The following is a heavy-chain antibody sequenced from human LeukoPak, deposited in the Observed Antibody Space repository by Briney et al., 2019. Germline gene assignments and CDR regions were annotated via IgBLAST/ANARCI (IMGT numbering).Heavy chain of an antibody. CDR1: GFTFSSYW. Sequence: GGSLRLSCAASGFTFSSYWMSWVRQAPGKGLEWVANIKQDGSEKYYVDSVKGRFTISRDNAKNSLYLQMNSLRAEDTALYYCAKAANYYDSSGSYFQHWGQGTLVTVSS. V-gene: IGHV3-7*03. CDR2: IKQDGSEK. CDR3: AKAANYYDSSGSYFQH. D-gene: IGHD3-22*01. J-gene: IGHJ1*01.